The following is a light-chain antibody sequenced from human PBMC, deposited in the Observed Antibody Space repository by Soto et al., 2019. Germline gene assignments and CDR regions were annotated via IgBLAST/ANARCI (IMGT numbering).Light chain of an antibody. V-gene: IGLV2-14*01. Sequence: QSALTQPASGSGSPGQSITISCTGTSSDVGGYNYVSWYQQHPGKAPKLMIYEVRNRPSGVSNRFSGSKSGNTASLTISGLQAEDEADYYCSSYASSTLYVFGTGTKLTVL. J-gene: IGLJ1*01. CDR1: SSDVGGYNY. CDR3: SSYASSTLYV. CDR2: EVR.